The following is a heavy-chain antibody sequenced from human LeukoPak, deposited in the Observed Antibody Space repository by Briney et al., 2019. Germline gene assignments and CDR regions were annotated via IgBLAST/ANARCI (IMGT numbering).Heavy chain of an antibody. J-gene: IGHJ6*02. V-gene: IGHV1-18*04. CDR2: ISAYNGNT. Sequence: ASVKVSCKASGYTFTSYGISWVRQAPGQGLEWMGLISAYNGNTNYAQKLQGRVTMTTDTSMSTAYMELRSLRSDDTAVYYCARELNYYDSSGYYKYGMDVWGQGTTVTVSS. CDR3: ARELNYYDSSGYYKYGMDV. D-gene: IGHD3-22*01. CDR1: GYTFTSYG.